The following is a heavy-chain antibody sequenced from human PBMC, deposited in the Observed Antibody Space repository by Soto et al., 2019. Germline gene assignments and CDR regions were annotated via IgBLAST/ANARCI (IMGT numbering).Heavy chain of an antibody. CDR1: GYTFTNND. V-gene: IGHV1-8*02. CDR2: MNPGSGDT. Sequence: ASVKVSCKASGYTFTNNDVSWLRQATGQGLEWMGWMNPGSGDTGYAQKFQGRVTMTRDISIATAYMELNSLTSEDTAIYYCARMESFGSLNWFDPWGQGTLVTVSS. D-gene: IGHD5-18*01. J-gene: IGHJ5*02. CDR3: ARMESFGSLNWFDP.